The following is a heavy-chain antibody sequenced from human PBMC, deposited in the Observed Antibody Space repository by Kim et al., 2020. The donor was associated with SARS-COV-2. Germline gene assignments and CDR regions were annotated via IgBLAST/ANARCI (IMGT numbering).Heavy chain of an antibody. Sequence: SETLSLTCTVSDGSISSYYWSWIRQPPGKGLEWIGYIYYSGSTNYNPSLKSRVTISVDTSKNQFSLKLSSVTAADTAVYYCARQLIYCSSTSCYDNYYYYGMDVWGQGTTVTVSS. V-gene: IGHV4-59*08. CDR2: IYYSGST. J-gene: IGHJ6*02. D-gene: IGHD2-2*01. CDR3: ARQLIYCSSTSCYDNYYYYGMDV. CDR1: DGSISSYY.